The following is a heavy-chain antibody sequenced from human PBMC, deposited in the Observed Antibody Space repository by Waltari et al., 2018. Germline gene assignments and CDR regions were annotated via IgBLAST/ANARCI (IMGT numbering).Heavy chain of an antibody. Sequence: QVQLQESGPGLVKPSETLSLTCTVSGGSISSHYWRWIRQPPGKGLEWIGYIYYSGSTNYNPSLKSRVTISVDTSKNQFSLKLSSVTAADTAVYYCARGIAVAGTCYFDYWGQGTLVTVSS. CDR1: GGSISSHY. D-gene: IGHD6-19*01. V-gene: IGHV4-59*11. J-gene: IGHJ4*02. CDR3: ARGIAVAGTCYFDY. CDR2: IYYSGST.